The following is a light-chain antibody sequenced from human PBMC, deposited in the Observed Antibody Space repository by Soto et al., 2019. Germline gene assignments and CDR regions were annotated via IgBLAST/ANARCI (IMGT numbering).Light chain of an antibody. CDR3: QQYNTFST. V-gene: IGKV1-5*01. CDR1: QTISSW. CDR2: DVS. Sequence: DIQMTQSPSTLSASVGDRVTITCRASQTISSWLAWYQQKPGKAPKLLIYDVSSLESGVPPRFSGSGSGTEFTLTISSLQPDDFATYYCQQYNTFSTFGQGTKV. J-gene: IGKJ1*01.